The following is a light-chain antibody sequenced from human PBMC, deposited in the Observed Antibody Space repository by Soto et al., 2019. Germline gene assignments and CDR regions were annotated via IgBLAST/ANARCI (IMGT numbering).Light chain of an antibody. V-gene: IGLV4-69*01. J-gene: IGLJ2*01. CDR1: SGHSSYA. CDR3: QTWGTGIHVV. Sequence: QPVLTQSPSASASLGASVKLTCTLSSGHSSYAIAWHQQQPEKGPRYLMKLDSDGSHTKGDAIPDRFSGSSSGAERYLTFSSIQSEDEADYYCQTWGTGIHVVFGGGTKLTVL. CDR2: LDSDGSH.